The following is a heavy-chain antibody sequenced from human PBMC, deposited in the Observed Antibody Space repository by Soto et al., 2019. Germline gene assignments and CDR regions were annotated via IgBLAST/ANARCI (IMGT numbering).Heavy chain of an antibody. V-gene: IGHV3-21*01. CDR2: ISSGSSYI. CDR1: GFTFSTYN. CDR3: ATYTGSYYHYGMEV. J-gene: IGHJ6*02. D-gene: IGHD5-12*01. Sequence: EVQLVESGGGLVEPGGSLRLSCAASGFTFSTYNMNWVRKAPGKGLEWVSSISSGSSYIYYADSVKGRFTISRDNAHNSLYLQMNSLRAEETAVYYCATYTGSYYHYGMEVWGQRITVTVS.